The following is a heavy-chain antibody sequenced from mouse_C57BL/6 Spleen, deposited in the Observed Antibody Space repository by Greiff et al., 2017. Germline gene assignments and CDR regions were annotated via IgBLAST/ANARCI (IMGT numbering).Heavy chain of an antibody. J-gene: IGHJ4*01. CDR3: AVGGLRRGDAMDY. Sequence: QVQLKQPGAELVKPGASVKLSCKASGYTFTSYWMHWVKQRPGRGLEWIGRIDPNSGGTKYNEKFKSKATLTVDKPSSTAYMQLSSLTSEDSAVYYCAVGGLRRGDAMDYWGQGTSVTVSS. D-gene: IGHD2-4*01. V-gene: IGHV1-72*01. CDR1: GYTFTSYW. CDR2: IDPNSGGT.